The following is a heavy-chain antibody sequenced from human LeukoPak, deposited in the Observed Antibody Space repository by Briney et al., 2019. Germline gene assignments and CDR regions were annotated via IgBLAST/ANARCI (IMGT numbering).Heavy chain of an antibody. D-gene: IGHD3-10*01. Sequence: PGGSLRLSCAASGFTFSSNGVNWVRQAPGKGLDFIAYISSTGATIYYADSLKGRFTISRDNARNSLYLQMNSLRDEDTAVYFCARANSLMVRGVISYFDSWGQGTLVTVSS. CDR3: ARANSLMVRGVISYFDS. CDR2: ISSTGATI. V-gene: IGHV3-48*02. CDR1: GFTFSSNG. J-gene: IGHJ4*02.